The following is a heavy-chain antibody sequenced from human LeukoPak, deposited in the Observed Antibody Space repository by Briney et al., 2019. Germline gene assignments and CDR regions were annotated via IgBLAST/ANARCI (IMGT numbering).Heavy chain of an antibody. CDR2: MNPNSGNT. V-gene: IGHV1-8*01. Sequence: ASVKVSCKASGYTFTSYDINWVRQATGQGLEWMGWMNPNSGNTGYAQKFQGRVTMTRNTSISTAYMELSSLRSEDTAVYYCARDRYYYGSGRTERWFDPWGQGTLVTVSS. CDR1: GYTFTSYD. J-gene: IGHJ5*02. D-gene: IGHD3-10*01. CDR3: ARDRYYYGSGRTERWFDP.